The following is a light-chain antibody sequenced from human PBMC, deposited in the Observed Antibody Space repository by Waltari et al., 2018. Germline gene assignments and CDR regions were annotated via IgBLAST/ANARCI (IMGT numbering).Light chain of an antibody. Sequence: QSALTQPASVSASPGQSITISCTGTGSDIGHYDIVSWYQQHPGKAPKLIIYDVTIRPPGVSTRFSGSKSGNTASLTISGLQAEDEADYYCNSFTTSYTHVFGTGTKVTVL. V-gene: IGLV2-14*01. CDR3: NSFTTSYTHV. CDR2: DVT. J-gene: IGLJ1*01. CDR1: GSDIGHYDI.